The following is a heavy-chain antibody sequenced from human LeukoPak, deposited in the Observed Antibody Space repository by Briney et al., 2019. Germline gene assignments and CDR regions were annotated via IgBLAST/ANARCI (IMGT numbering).Heavy chain of an antibody. CDR3: AKVNLAWFDP. V-gene: IGHV3-23*01. CDR1: GFTFSNYG. D-gene: IGHD1-14*01. Sequence: GSLRLSCAASGFTFSNYGMNWVRQAPGKGLEWVSAISGSGGGTYYADSVKGRFTISRDNSRNTLYLQMNSLRAEDTAIYYCAKVNLAWFDPWGQGTLVTVSS. CDR2: ISGSGGGT. J-gene: IGHJ5*02.